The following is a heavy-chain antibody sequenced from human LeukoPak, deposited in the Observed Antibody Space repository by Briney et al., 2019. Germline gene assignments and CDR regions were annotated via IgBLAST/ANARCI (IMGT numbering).Heavy chain of an antibody. CDR1: GLIVSSNY. D-gene: IGHD1-14*01. CDR2: TRNKANGYTT. J-gene: IGHJ4*02. CDR3: ARGFRSFDS. V-gene: IGHV3-72*01. Sequence: GGSLRLSCAASGLIVSSNYMGWVRQAPGKGLEWVGRTRNKANGYTTICAASVKGRFTVSRDESKNSLYLQMNSLRTEDTAVYYCARGFRSFDSWGQGTLVTVSS.